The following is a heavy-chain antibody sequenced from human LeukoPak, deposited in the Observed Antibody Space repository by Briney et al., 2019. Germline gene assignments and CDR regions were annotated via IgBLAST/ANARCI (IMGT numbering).Heavy chain of an antibody. Sequence: PGGSLRLSCAASGFTFNSFFLNWVPLTPGGGGEWLACISQDGSETFYMDSVRGRFTISRDNTKNSLYLQMDSLRAEDTAVYFCVRDLGHSRHYFEYWGQGALVTVSS. D-gene: IGHD7-27*01. CDR2: ISQDGSET. J-gene: IGHJ4*02. V-gene: IGHV3-7*01. CDR1: GFTFNSFF. CDR3: VRDLGHSRHYFEY.